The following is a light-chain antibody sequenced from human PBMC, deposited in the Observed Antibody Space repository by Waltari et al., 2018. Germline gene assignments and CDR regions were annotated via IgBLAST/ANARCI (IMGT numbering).Light chain of an antibody. V-gene: IGLV6-57*03. CDR3: QSYDSISQDVI. CDR2: EDD. Sequence: FMLTQSRSVSESPGKTITISCTRSSGSITSNSMQWYPQRPGSAPTPVIYEDDQRPSGVPDRFSGSLDFSSNSASLTISGLQTEDEADYFCQSYDSISQDVIFGGGTRLTVL. CDR1: SGSITSNS. J-gene: IGLJ2*01.